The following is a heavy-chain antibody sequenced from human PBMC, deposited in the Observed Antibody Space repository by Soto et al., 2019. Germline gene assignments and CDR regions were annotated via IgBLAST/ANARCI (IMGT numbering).Heavy chain of an antibody. CDR2: IKSKADGATT. J-gene: IGHJ4*02. CDR3: TTPRPWSHGYGY. V-gene: IGHV3-15*01. CDR1: GITLSNAW. D-gene: IGHD5-18*01. Sequence: PGGSLRLSCAASGITLSNAWMNWVRQAPGKGLEWVGRIKSKADGATTEYGTPVKDRFIISRDDSENTLDLQMNSTKTEDTAVYYCTTPRPWSHGYGYWGQGTLVTVSS.